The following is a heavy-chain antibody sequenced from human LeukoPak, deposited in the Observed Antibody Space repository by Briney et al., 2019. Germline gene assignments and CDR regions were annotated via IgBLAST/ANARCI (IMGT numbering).Heavy chain of an antibody. J-gene: IGHJ6*02. CDR1: GFTVSSNY. CDR2: IYSGGST. CDR3: AKLYSSGWPLECMDV. D-gene: IGHD6-19*01. Sequence: GGSLTLSCAASGFTVSSNYMSWVRQAPGKGLEWVSVIYSGGSTYYADSVKGRFTISRDNSKNTLYLQMNSLRADDTAVYYCAKLYSSGWPLECMDVWGQGTTVTVSS. V-gene: IGHV3-53*01.